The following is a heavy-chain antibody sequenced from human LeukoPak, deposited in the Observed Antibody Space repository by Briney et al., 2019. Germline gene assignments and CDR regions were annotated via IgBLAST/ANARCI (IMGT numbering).Heavy chain of an antibody. CDR3: ARGLSVQLWLAH. CDR2: IIPIFGTA. Sequence: GASVKVSCKASGYTFTSYGISWVRQAPGQGLEWMGGIIPIFGTANYAQKFQGRVTITTDESTSTAYMELSSLRSEDTAVYYCARGLSVQLWLAHWGQGTLVTVSS. D-gene: IGHD5-18*01. J-gene: IGHJ5*02. V-gene: IGHV1-69*05. CDR1: GYTFTSYG.